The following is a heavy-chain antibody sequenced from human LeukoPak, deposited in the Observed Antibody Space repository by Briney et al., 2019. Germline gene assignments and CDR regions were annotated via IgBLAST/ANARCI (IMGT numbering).Heavy chain of an antibody. V-gene: IGHV4-31*01. D-gene: IGHD3-10*01. CDR3: ARGEYYGSGSYYPGDY. Sequence: SETLSLTCTVSGGSISSGGYYWSWIRQHPGKGLEWIGYIHNSGSTYYNPSLKSPVSISVDTSKSHFSLRLSSVAAADTAVYYCARGEYYGSGSYYPGDYWGQGTLVTVSS. CDR2: IHNSGST. CDR1: GGSISSGGYY. J-gene: IGHJ4*02.